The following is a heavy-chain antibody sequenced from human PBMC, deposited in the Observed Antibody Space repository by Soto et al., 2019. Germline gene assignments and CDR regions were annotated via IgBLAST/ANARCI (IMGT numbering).Heavy chain of an antibody. Sequence: GGSLRLSCAASGFTFSSYGMHWVRKAPGKGLEWVAVISYDGSNKYYADSVKGRFTISRDNSKNTLYLQMNSLRAEDTAVYYCAKDPLIAARSEPSYYYYYGMDVWGQGTTVTVSS. CDR2: ISYDGSNK. V-gene: IGHV3-30*18. CDR3: AKDPLIAARSEPSYYYYYGMDV. D-gene: IGHD6-6*01. J-gene: IGHJ6*02. CDR1: GFTFSSYG.